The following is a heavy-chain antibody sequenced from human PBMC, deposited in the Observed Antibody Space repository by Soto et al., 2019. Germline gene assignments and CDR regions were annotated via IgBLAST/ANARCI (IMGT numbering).Heavy chain of an antibody. J-gene: IGHJ4*02. CDR1: GGTFSNYA. V-gene: IGHV1-69*12. CDR3: ARVSSSWYKDYFDY. CDR2: IIPIFGTT. Sequence: QVQLVQSGAEVKKPGSSVKVSCKASGGTFSNYAISWVRQAPGQGLEWMGGIIPIFGTTNYAQRFQGRVTIXAXEXXSTAYRELSSLRSEDTAVYYCARVSSSWYKDYFDYWGQGTLVTVSS. D-gene: IGHD6-13*01.